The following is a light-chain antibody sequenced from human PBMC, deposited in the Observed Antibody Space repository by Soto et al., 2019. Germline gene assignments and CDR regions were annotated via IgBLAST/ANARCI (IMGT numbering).Light chain of an antibody. Sequence: QSALTQPASVSGSPGQSITISCTRTNSDLGSFNFVSWYQQHPGKAPKVMIYEVAKRPSGISDRFSGYKSGNTASLTISGLQVEDEADYYCCSDAGTSSYLFGTGTKLTVL. CDR2: EVA. V-gene: IGLV2-23*02. CDR3: CSDAGTSSYL. CDR1: NSDLGSFNF. J-gene: IGLJ1*01.